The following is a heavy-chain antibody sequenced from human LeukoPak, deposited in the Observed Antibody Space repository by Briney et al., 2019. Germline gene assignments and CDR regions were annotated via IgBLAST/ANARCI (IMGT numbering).Heavy chain of an antibody. CDR1: GYTFTSYD. V-gene: IGHV1-8*03. CDR3: ARDDYGDYVSFQH. CDR2: MNPNSGNT. D-gene: IGHD4-17*01. J-gene: IGHJ1*01. Sequence: ASVKVSCKASGYTFTSYDINWVRQATGQGLEWMGWMNPNSGNTGYAQKFQGRVTITRDTSISTAYMELSRLRSDDTAVYYCARDDYGDYVSFQHWGQGTLVTVSS.